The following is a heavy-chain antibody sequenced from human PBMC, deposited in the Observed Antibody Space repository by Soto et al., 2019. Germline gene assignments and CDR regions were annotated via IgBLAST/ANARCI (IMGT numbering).Heavy chain of an antibody. CDR3: ARLYNSGVDY. CDR1: GFTFSSYA. D-gene: IGHD6-19*01. Sequence: EVQLLESGGGLVQPGGSLRLSCAVSGFTFSSYAMTWVRQAPGKGLEWVSAIGSSGGSTYYADSVKGRFTISRDNSRNTLYLHTNSLRAEDTALYYCARLYNSGVDYCGQGTLVTVSS. V-gene: IGHV3-23*01. J-gene: IGHJ4*02. CDR2: IGSSGGST.